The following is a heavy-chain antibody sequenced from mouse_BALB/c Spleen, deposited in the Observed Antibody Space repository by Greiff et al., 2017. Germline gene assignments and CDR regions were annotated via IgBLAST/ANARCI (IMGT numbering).Heavy chain of an antibody. D-gene: IGHD2-14*01. Sequence: QVQLQQSAAELARPGASVKMSCKASGYTFTSYTMHWVKQRPGQGLEWIGYINPSSGYTEYNQKFKDKTTLTADKSSSTAYMQLSSLTSEDSAVFYCAGEREVRRGFDYWGQGTTLTVSS. CDR2: INPSSGYT. V-gene: IGHV1-4*02. J-gene: IGHJ2*01. CDR3: AGEREVRRGFDY. CDR1: GYTFTSYT.